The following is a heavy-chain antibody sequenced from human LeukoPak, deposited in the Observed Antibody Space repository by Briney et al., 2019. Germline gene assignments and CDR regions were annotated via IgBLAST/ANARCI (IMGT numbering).Heavy chain of an antibody. D-gene: IGHD2-2*01. CDR1: GFTFSSYS. Sequence: GGSLRLSCAASGFTFSSYSMNWVRQAPGKGLEWVSSISSSSSYIYYADSVKGRFTISRDNAKNSLYLQMHSLRAEDTAVYYCARLRSVVPAAFDYWGQGTLVTVSS. J-gene: IGHJ4*02. CDR3: ARLRSVVPAAFDY. V-gene: IGHV3-21*01. CDR2: ISSSSSYI.